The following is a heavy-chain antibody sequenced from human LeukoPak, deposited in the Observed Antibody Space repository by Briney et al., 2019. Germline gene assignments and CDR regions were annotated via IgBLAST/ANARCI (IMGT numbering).Heavy chain of an antibody. D-gene: IGHD3-16*02. J-gene: IGHJ4*02. CDR3: VKDYKYGGLGELSLTHFDY. CDR1: GFTFDDFA. V-gene: IGHV3-9*01. Sequence: PGGSLRLSCAASGFTFDDFAMHWVRQAPGKGLEWVSGIGWNSGIIGYADSVKGRFTISRDNAKNSLYLQMNSLRAEDTALYYCVKDYKYGGLGELSLTHFDYWGQGTLVTVSS. CDR2: IGWNSGII.